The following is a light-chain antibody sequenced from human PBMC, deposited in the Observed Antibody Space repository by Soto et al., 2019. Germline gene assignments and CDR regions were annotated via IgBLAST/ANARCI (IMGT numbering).Light chain of an antibody. Sequence: QSALTQPPSASGSPGQSVTVSCTGTSSDIGVYNYVSWYQHHPGKAPKLIIYEVNKRPSGVPDRFSGSKSGNTASLTVSGLQGEDEADYYCSSYGGSNNFVFGTGTKLTVL. CDR1: SSDIGVYNY. J-gene: IGLJ1*01. CDR2: EVN. V-gene: IGLV2-8*01. CDR3: SSYGGSNNFV.